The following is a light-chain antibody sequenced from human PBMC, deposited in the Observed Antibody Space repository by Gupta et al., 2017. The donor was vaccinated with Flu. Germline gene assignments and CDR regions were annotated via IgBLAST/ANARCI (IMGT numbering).Light chain of an antibody. CDR2: EVS. Sequence: QSALTQPASVSGSPGQSITISCTGTSSDVGGYNYVPWYQQHPGKAPKLMIYEVSNRPSGVSNRFSGSKSGNTASLTISGLQPEDEADYYCSSYTSSSTPYVFGTGTKVTVL. J-gene: IGLJ1*01. CDR1: SSDVGGYNY. V-gene: IGLV2-14*01. CDR3: SSYTSSSTPYV.